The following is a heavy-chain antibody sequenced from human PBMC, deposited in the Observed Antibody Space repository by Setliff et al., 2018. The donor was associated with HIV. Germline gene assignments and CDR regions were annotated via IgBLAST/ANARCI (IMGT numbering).Heavy chain of an antibody. D-gene: IGHD3-3*01. J-gene: IGHJ4*02. CDR1: GGSINSTSYY. Sequence: KPSETLSLTCTVSGGSINSTSYYCGWIRQPPGNGLAWIGSIYHTGSTYYKPALKSRVTISVDTSKNQFSLRLSSLTAADTAVYYCARDGFWSGYIDYWGQGTLVTVSS. CDR2: IYHTGST. CDR3: ARDGFWSGYIDY. V-gene: IGHV4-39*07.